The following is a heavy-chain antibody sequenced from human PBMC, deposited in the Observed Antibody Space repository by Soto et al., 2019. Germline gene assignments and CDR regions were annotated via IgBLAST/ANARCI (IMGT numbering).Heavy chain of an antibody. CDR1: GGTFSSYA. V-gene: IGHV1-69*13. CDR3: AKDIISKNRYSSPDY. J-gene: IGHJ4*02. CDR2: IIPIFGTA. Sequence: ASVKVSCKASGGTFSSYAISWVRQAPGQGLEWMGGIIPIFGTANYAQKFQGRVTITADESTSTAYMELSSLRSEDTAVYYCAKDIISKNRYSSPDYWGQGTLVTVSS. D-gene: IGHD6-13*01.